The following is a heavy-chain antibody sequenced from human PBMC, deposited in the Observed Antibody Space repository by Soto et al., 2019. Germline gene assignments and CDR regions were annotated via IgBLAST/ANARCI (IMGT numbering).Heavy chain of an antibody. Sequence: GGSLRLSCAASGFTFSSYSMNWVRQAPGKGLEWVSSISSSSSYIYYADTVKGRFTISRDNAKNSLYLQMNSLRAEDTVVYYCARDQVPMETGIAVAAHFDLWGRGTLVTVSS. J-gene: IGHJ2*01. D-gene: IGHD6-19*01. CDR2: ISSSSSYI. CDR1: GFTFSSYS. V-gene: IGHV3-21*01. CDR3: ARDQVPMETGIAVAAHFDL.